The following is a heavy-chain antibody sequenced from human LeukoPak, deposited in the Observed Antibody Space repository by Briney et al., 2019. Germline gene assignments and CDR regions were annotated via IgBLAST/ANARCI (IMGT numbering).Heavy chain of an antibody. Sequence: PSETLSLTCTVSGGSISSSTFYGGWIRQPPGKGLEWIGSFYYRGSTYYSPSLKSRVTISMDTSKNQVSLSLRSVTAADTAVYYCAREMYGDRHFDYWGQGTLVTVSS. CDR3: AREMYGDRHFDY. J-gene: IGHJ4*02. CDR1: GGSISSSTFY. CDR2: FYYRGST. V-gene: IGHV4-39*02. D-gene: IGHD4-17*01.